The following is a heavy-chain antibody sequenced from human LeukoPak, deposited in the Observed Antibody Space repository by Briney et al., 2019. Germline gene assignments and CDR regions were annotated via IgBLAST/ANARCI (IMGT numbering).Heavy chain of an antibody. CDR3: AAKGVYYYDSSGYLF. CDR2: IVVGSGNT. V-gene: IGHV1-58*01. D-gene: IGHD3-22*01. Sequence: SVKVSCTASGFTFTSSAVQWVRQARGRRLEWIGWIVVGSGNTNYAQKFQERVTITRDMSTSTAYMELSSLRSEDTAVYYCAAKGVYYYDSSGYLFWGQGTLVTVSS. J-gene: IGHJ4*02. CDR1: GFTFTSSA.